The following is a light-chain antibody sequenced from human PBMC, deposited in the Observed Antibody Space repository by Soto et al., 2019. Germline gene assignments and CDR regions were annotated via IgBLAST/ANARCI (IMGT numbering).Light chain of an antibody. CDR3: SSYTSSSTWV. Sequence: QSVLTQPASVSGSPGQSITISCTGTSSDVGGYNYVSWYQQHPGKAPKVMIYEVSNRPSGVSNRFSGSKSDNTASLTISGLQAEDEADYYCSSYTSSSTWVFGGGTKLTVL. CDR1: SSDVGGYNY. J-gene: IGLJ3*02. V-gene: IGLV2-14*01. CDR2: EVS.